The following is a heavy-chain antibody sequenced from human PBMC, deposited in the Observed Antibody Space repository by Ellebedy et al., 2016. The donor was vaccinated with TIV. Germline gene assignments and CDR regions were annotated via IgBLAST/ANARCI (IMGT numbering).Heavy chain of an antibody. Sequence: GESLKISCAASGFTFSSYEMNWVRQAPGKGLEWVSYISSSSSTIYYADSVKGRFTISRDNAKNSLYLQMNSLRDEDTAVYYCARDVTMVRGVIFGEYYFDYWGQGTLVTVSS. D-gene: IGHD3-10*01. CDR3: ARDVTMVRGVIFGEYYFDY. CDR1: GFTFSSYE. V-gene: IGHV3-48*02. CDR2: ISSSSSTI. J-gene: IGHJ4*02.